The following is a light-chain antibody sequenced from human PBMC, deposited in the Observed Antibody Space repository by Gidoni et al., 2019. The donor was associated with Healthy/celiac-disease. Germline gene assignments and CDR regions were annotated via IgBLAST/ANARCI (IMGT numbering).Light chain of an antibody. Sequence: VLTQSPATLSLSPGERATLSCRASQSVSSYLAWYQQKPGQAPRLLIYDASNRATGIPARFSGSGSGTDFTLTISSLEPEDFAVYDCQQRSNWPLTFGGGTKVEIK. J-gene: IGKJ4*01. CDR3: QQRSNWPLT. V-gene: IGKV3-11*01. CDR2: DAS. CDR1: QSVSSY.